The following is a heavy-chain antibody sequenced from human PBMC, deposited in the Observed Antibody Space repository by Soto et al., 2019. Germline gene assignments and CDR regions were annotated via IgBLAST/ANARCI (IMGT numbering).Heavy chain of an antibody. D-gene: IGHD3-16*01. J-gene: IGHJ4*02. CDR3: ARHGAPGDYDYVWGSYNVD. CDR1: GGSISSSSYY. V-gene: IGHV4-39*01. Sequence: PSETLSLTCTVSGGSISSSSYYWGWIRQPPGKGLEWIGSIYYSGSTYYNPSLKSRVTISVDTSKNQFSLKLSSVTAADTAVYYCARHGAPGDYDYVWGSYNVDWGQGTLVTVSS. CDR2: IYYSGST.